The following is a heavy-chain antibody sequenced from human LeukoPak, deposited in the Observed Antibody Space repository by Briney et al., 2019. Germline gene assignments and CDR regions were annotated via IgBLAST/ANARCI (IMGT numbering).Heavy chain of an antibody. D-gene: IGHD4-17*01. Sequence: SVKVSCKASGGTFSSYAISWVRQAPGQGLEWMGGIIPIFGTANYAQKFQGRVTITAGESTSTAYMELSSLRSEDTAVYYCAKRPTVTYGMDVWGQGTTVTVSS. V-gene: IGHV1-69*13. J-gene: IGHJ6*02. CDR2: IIPIFGTA. CDR1: GGTFSSYA. CDR3: AKRPTVTYGMDV.